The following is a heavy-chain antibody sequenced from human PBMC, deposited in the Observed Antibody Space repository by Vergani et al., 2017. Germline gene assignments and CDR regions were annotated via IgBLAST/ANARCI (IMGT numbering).Heavy chain of an antibody. Sequence: QLQLQESGPGLVKPSETLSLTCTVSGGSISSSSYYWGWIRQPPGKGLEWIGSIYYSGSTYYNPSLKSRVTISVDTSKNQFSLKLSSVTAADTAVYYGARREEPIAVAVPFDYWGQGTLVTVSS. CDR3: ARREEPIAVAVPFDY. D-gene: IGHD6-19*01. V-gene: IGHV4-39*07. J-gene: IGHJ4*02. CDR2: IYYSGST. CDR1: GGSISSSSYY.